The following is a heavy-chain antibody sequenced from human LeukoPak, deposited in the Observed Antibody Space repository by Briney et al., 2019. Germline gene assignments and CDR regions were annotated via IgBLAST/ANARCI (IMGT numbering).Heavy chain of an antibody. D-gene: IGHD1-1*01. CDR1: GFTFSNSW. CDR2: IGLDGSDR. Sequence: GGSLRLSCEASGFTFSNSWMTWVRQAPGKGLEWVASIGLDGSDRRYEDSLKGRFAVSRDNARNSLYLQMNSLRVEDTAVYYCARDGNAGNDFDYWGQATLVTVSS. J-gene: IGHJ4*02. V-gene: IGHV3-7*01. CDR3: ARDGNAGNDFDY.